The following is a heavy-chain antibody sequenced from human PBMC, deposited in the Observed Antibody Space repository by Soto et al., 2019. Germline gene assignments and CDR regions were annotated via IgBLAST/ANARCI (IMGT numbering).Heavy chain of an antibody. V-gene: IGHV3-30-3*01. D-gene: IGHD2-2*01. CDR1: GFTFSSYA. J-gene: IGHJ6*02. CDR3: AAIPAAPQKYGMDV. CDR2: ISYDGSNK. Sequence: QVQLVESGGGVVQPGRSLRLSCAASGFTFSSYAMHWVRQAPGKGLEWVAVISYDGSNKYYADSVKGRFTISRDNSKNTLYLQMNSLRAEDTAVYYCAAIPAAPQKYGMDVWGQGTTVTVSS.